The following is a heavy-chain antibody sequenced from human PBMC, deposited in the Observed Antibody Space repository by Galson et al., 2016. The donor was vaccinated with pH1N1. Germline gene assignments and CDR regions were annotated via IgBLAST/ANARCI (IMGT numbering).Heavy chain of an antibody. D-gene: IGHD4-17*01. Sequence: QSGAEVKKPGESLKISCKGSGYKFASSWIVWVRQMPGKGLEWMGIILLGGSLIRYKPCFQDQVTISAEKSINIVYLEWSSLKASDTATYYCARQNDYGDYRGDAFDIWGQGTLVTVSS. CDR3: ARQNDYGDYRGDAFDI. CDR2: ILLGGSLI. J-gene: IGHJ3*02. V-gene: IGHV5-51*01. CDR1: GYKFASSW.